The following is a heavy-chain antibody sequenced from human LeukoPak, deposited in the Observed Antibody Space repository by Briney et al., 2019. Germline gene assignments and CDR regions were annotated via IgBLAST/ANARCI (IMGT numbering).Heavy chain of an antibody. CDR3: ARFVAPYYYGSGSYGAAIDY. V-gene: IGHV4-61*02. J-gene: IGHJ4*02. D-gene: IGHD3-10*01. CDR2: IYTSGST. CDR1: GGSISSGSYY. Sequence: SETLSLTCTVSGGSISSGSYYWSWIRQPAGKGLEWIGRIYTSGSTNYNPSLKSRVTISVDTSKNQFSLKLSSVTAADTAVYYCARFVAPYYYGSGSYGAAIDYWGQGTLVTVSS.